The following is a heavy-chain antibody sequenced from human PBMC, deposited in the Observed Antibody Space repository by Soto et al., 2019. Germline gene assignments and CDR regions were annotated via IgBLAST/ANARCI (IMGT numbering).Heavy chain of an antibody. Sequence: QVQLVQSGAEVKKPGSSMKVSCKASGGTFSSYAISWVRQAPGQGLEWMGGIIPIFGTADYAQKFHGRVTITADESTSTAYMELSSLRSEDTAVYYCARGITGTVTYYYGLDVWGQWTTVTVSS. CDR2: IIPIFGTA. J-gene: IGHJ6*02. V-gene: IGHV1-69*12. CDR3: ARGITGTVTYYYGLDV. D-gene: IGHD1-20*01. CDR1: GGTFSSYA.